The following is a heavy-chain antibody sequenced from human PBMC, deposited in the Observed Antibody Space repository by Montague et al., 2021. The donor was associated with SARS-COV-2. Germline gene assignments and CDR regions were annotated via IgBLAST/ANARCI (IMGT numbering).Heavy chain of an antibody. J-gene: IGHJ3*02. Sequence: CAISGDSVSSYSAEWNWIRQSPSRGLEWLGRTWYRSRWYTEYAVAVKSRVNISPDTSKNQFSLNLSSVTAADTAVYYCAKVAGSHDTFDIWGRGTMVTVSS. CDR1: GDSVSSYSAE. V-gene: IGHV6-1*01. D-gene: IGHD6-19*01. CDR3: AKVAGSHDTFDI. CDR2: TWYRSRWYT.